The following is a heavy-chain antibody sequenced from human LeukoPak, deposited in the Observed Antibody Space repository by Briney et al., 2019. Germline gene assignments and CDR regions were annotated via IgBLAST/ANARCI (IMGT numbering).Heavy chain of an antibody. Sequence: SETLSLTCTVSGGSISNYYWSWIRQPPGKGLEWIGYIYYSGSTNYSPSLKSRVTISVDTSKNQFSLKLSSVTAADTAVYYCARDIACYRYWGQGTLVTVSS. CDR3: ARDIACYRY. J-gene: IGHJ4*02. CDR2: IYYSGST. D-gene: IGHD2-15*01. V-gene: IGHV4-59*01. CDR1: GGSISNYY.